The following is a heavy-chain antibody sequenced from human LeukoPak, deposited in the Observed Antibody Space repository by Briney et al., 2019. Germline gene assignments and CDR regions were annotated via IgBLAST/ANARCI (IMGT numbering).Heavy chain of an antibody. CDR3: ARQGYCSGGSCYEDPTWDY. CDR1: GYSISSGYY. V-gene: IGHV4-38-2*02. CDR2: IYHSGST. D-gene: IGHD2-15*01. Sequence: KPSETLSLTCTVSGYSISSGYYWGWIRQPPGKGLEWIGSIYHSGSTYYNPSLKSRVTISVDTSKNQFSLKLSSVTAADTAVYYCARQGYCSGGSCYEDPTWDYWGQGTLVTVSS. J-gene: IGHJ4*02.